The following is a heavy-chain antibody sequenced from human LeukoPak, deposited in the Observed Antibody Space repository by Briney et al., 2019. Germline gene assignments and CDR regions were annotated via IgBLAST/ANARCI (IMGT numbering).Heavy chain of an antibody. CDR1: GFTFNNYG. Sequence: GGSLRLSCAASGFTFNNYGMNWVRQAPGKGLEWVSRISWNGGSTRYADSVKGRFTISRDNSKNTLYLQMSSLRAEDTAVYYCARDGVLEPYYDFWSGYYTLTYFDYWGQGTLVTVSS. CDR2: ISWNGGST. J-gene: IGHJ4*02. CDR3: ARDGVLEPYYDFWSGYYTLTYFDY. D-gene: IGHD3-3*01. V-gene: IGHV3-20*04.